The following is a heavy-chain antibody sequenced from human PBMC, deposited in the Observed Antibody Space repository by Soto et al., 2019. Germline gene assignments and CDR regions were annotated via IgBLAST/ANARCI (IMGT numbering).Heavy chain of an antibody. CDR1: GFTFSSYW. CDR2: IKQDGSAK. V-gene: IGHV3-7*01. CDR3: ATFPVEATGKVDL. Sequence: EMQLVESGGDLVQPGGSLRLSCAASGFTFSSYWMSWVRQAPGRGLEWVANIKQDGSAKYYVASVKGRFTISRDNAKGSLYLQMNSLSAEDTAVYYCATFPVEATGKVDLWGQGTLVIVSS. D-gene: IGHD1-1*01. J-gene: IGHJ5*02.